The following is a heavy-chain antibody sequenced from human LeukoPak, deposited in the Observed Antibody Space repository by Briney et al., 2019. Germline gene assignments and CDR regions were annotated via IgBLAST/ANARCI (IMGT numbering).Heavy chain of an antibody. CDR1: GYTFTSYG. V-gene: IGHV1-18*01. J-gene: IGHJ4*02. CDR2: ISAYNGNT. CDR3: ARESVTWELPHPHTSDLDY. D-gene: IGHD1-26*01. Sequence: GASVKVSCKASGYTFTSYGISWVRQAPGQGLEWMGWISAYNGNTNYAQKFQGRVTITTDESTSTAYMELSSLRSEDTAVYYCARESVTWELPHPHTSDLDYWGQGTLVTVSS.